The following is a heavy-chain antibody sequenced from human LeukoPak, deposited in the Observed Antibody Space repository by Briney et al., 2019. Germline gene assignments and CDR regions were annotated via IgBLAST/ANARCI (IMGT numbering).Heavy chain of an antibody. J-gene: IGHJ4*02. Sequence: SSETLSLTCGVSGGSVTSTNWWTWVRQPPGKGLEWIGEVHLDGRTNYNPSLKSRLTMSVDLSENHVSLKLTSVTAADTAVYYCAREGGFYRPLDYSGQGTLVTVSS. CDR3: AREGGFYRPLDY. V-gene: IGHV4-4*02. D-gene: IGHD3-3*01. CDR2: VHLDGRT. CDR1: GGSVTSTNW.